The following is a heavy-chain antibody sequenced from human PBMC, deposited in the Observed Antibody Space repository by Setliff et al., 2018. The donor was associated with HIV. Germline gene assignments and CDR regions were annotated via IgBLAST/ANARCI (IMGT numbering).Heavy chain of an antibody. CDR2: INPNSGGS. Sequence: ASVKVSCKASGYTFTDYYLHWVRQAPGQGPEWMGRINPNSGGSSYAQKFQGRVTMTRDTSISTAYMELSRLTSDDTAVYYCAKDVAVVTAAHFYFDYWGQGTLVTVSS. D-gene: IGHD2-2*01. CDR1: GYTFTDYY. V-gene: IGHV1-2*06. J-gene: IGHJ4*02. CDR3: AKDVAVVTAAHFYFDY.